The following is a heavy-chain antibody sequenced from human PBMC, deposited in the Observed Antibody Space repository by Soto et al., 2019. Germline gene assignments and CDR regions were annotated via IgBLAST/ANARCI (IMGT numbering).Heavy chain of an antibody. V-gene: IGHV4-30-2*01. CDR2: IYHSGST. CDR1: GGSISSGGYS. J-gene: IGHJ2*01. Sequence: QLQLQESGSGLVKPSQTLSLTCAVSGGSISSGGYSWSWIRQPPGKGLEWIGYIYHSGSTYYNQSLRSRVTISVDRSQTQFSLNLSSVTAADTAVYYCARVTSPYSNSYWYFDLWGRGTLVTVSS. D-gene: IGHD4-4*01. CDR3: ARVTSPYSNSYWYFDL.